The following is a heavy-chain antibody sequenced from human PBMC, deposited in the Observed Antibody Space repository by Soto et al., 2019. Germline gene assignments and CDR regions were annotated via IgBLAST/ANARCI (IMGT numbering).Heavy chain of an antibody. J-gene: IGHJ4*02. CDR3: AKDHEEAAGN. D-gene: IGHD6-13*01. CDR2: ISYDGSNK. V-gene: IGHV3-30*18. CDR1: GFTFSSYG. Sequence: PGWSLRLSCAASGFTFSSYGMHGVRQAPGKGLEWVAVISYDGSNKYYADSVKGRFTISRDNSKNTLYLQMNSLRAEDTAVYYCAKDHEEAAGNWGQGTLVTVSS.